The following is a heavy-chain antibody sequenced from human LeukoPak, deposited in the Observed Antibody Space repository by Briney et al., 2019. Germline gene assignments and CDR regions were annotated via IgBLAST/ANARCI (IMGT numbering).Heavy chain of an antibody. Sequence: ASVTDSCKASGYTLPSYRISGVRPAPGQGRDWMGWISAYNGNTNYAQKLQGRVTMTTDTSTSKAYMQLSSLRSDDTAVYYCARRTGYRVSWFDPWGQGTLVTVSS. V-gene: IGHV1-18*04. CDR2: ISAYNGNT. D-gene: IGHD5-12*01. J-gene: IGHJ5*02. CDR3: ARRTGYRVSWFDP. CDR1: GYTLPSYR.